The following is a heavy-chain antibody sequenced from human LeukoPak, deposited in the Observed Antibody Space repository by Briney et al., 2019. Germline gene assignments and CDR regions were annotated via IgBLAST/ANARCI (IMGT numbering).Heavy chain of an antibody. CDR3: TRAPVAAGYNWFDH. Sequence: PGGSLRLSCTASGFTFGDYAMSWFRQAPGKGLEWVGFIRSKGYGATSEYASSVKVRFTISRDESKSIAYLQMNSLKTEDTAVYYCTRAPVAAGYNWFDHWGQGTLVTVSS. J-gene: IGHJ5*02. CDR1: GFTFGDYA. D-gene: IGHD6-13*01. CDR2: IRSKGYGATS. V-gene: IGHV3-49*03.